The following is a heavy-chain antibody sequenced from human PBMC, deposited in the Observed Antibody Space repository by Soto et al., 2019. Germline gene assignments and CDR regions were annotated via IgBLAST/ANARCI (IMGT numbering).Heavy chain of an antibody. V-gene: IGHV5-51*01. CDR1: GYSFTSYW. J-gene: IGHJ6*02. Sequence: GESLKISCKGSGYSFTSYWIGWVRQMPGKGLEWMGIIYPGDSDTRYSPSFQGQVTISADKSISTAYLQWSSLKASDTALSYCARSSGYSSSWYDYYYYGMDVWGQGTTVTVSS. CDR2: IYPGDSDT. CDR3: ARSSGYSSSWYDYYYYGMDV. D-gene: IGHD6-13*01.